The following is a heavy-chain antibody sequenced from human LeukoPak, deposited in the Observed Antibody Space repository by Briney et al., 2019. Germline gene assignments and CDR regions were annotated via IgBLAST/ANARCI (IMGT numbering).Heavy chain of an antibody. CDR2: INSDGSST. Sequence: GGSLRLSCAASGFTFSSYWMHWVRQAPGKGLVWVSRINSDGSSTSYADSVKGRFTISRDNAKNTLYLQMNSLRAEDTAVYCCARLRGIAARVGLDYWGQGTLVTVSS. CDR1: GFTFSSYW. J-gene: IGHJ4*02. D-gene: IGHD6-6*01. CDR3: ARLRGIAARVGLDY. V-gene: IGHV3-74*01.